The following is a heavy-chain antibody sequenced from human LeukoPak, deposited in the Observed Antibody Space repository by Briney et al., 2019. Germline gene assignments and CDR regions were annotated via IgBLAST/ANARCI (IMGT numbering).Heavy chain of an antibody. CDR2: INPGDSDT. V-gene: IGHV5-51*01. CDR1: GYSFTNYW. CDR3: ARRDSASETIRGDDY. Sequence: GESLKISCKGSGYSFTNYWIGWVRQMPGKGLEWMGIINPGDSDTRYSPSFQGHVTISVDKSISTAYLQWSSLKASDTAMYYCARRDSASETIRGDDYWGQGTLVIVSS. J-gene: IGHJ4*02. D-gene: IGHD3-10*01.